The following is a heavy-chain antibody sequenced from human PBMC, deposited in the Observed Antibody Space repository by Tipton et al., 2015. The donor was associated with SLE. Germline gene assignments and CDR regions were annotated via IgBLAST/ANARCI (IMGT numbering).Heavy chain of an antibody. J-gene: IGHJ4*02. CDR2: IYYSGST. CDR3: ASQGYSSSY. V-gene: IGHV4-39*07. CDR1: GGSISSSSFY. Sequence: TLSLTCTVSGGSISSSSFYWGWIRQPPGKGLEWIGRIYYSGSTYYNPSLKSRVTISVDTTKNQISLKLSSVTAADTAVYYCASQGYSSSYWGQGTLVTVSS. D-gene: IGHD6-6*01.